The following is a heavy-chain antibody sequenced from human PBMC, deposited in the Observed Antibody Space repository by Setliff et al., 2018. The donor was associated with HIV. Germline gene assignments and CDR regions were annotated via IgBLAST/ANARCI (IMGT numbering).Heavy chain of an antibody. CDR2: IYYTGST. CDR1: GASISSSSNH. CDR3: ARIVRWELVATSNFFYYYMDV. D-gene: IGHD1-26*01. Sequence: SETLSLTCTVSGASISSSSNHWAWIRQPPGKGLEYIVNIYYTGSTHHNPSLGSRVATSVDTSKNQFTLKLSSVTAADAAFYYCARIVRWELVATSNFFYYYMDVWGKGTTVTVSS. V-gene: IGHV4-39*01. J-gene: IGHJ6*03.